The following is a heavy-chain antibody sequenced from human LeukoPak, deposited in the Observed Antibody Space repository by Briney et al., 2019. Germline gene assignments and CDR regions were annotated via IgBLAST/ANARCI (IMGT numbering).Heavy chain of an antibody. CDR1: GFTFSDYY. D-gene: IGHD6-13*01. CDR3: ATRFSSSTSFDY. V-gene: IGHV3-11*01. Sequence: GGSLRLSCAASGFTFSDYYMSWIRQAPGKGLEWVSYISSSGSTIYYADSVKGRFTISRDNAKNSPYLQMNSLRAEDTAVYYCATRFSSSTSFDYWGQGTLVTVSS. J-gene: IGHJ4*02. CDR2: ISSSGSTI.